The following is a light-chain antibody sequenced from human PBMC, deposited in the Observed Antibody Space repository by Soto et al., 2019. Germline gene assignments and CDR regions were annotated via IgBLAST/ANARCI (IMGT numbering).Light chain of an antibody. V-gene: IGLV2-14*01. CDR1: SSDVGGYNY. J-gene: IGLJ2*01. CDR3: SSYTSSSTLV. CDR2: EVS. Sequence: QSVLTQLASVSGSPGQSITISCTGTSSDVGGYNYVSWYQHHPGKAPKLMIYEVSNRPSGVSNRFSGSKSGNTASLTISGLQAEDEADYYCSSYTSSSTLVFGGGTKVTVL.